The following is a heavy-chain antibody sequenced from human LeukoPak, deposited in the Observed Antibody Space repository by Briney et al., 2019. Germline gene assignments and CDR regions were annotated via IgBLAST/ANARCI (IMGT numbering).Heavy chain of an antibody. CDR2: TDNSGTHT. CDR1: GFTLSSYE. D-gene: IGHD2-21*02. J-gene: IGHJ6*03. Sequence: AGSLRLSCEVSGFTLSSYEMNWVRQAPGRGLEWDSYTDNSGTHTYHADFVTGRLTISTHTSTSTPYLRIHSLRAEQTGVYYCAKGSETLLVTRDHYMDVWDEGPTVT. V-gene: IGHV3-48*03. CDR3: AKGSETLLVTRDHYMDV.